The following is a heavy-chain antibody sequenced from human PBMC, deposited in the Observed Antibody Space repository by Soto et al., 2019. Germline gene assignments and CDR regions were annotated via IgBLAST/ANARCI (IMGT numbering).Heavy chain of an antibody. Sequence: TSETLSLTCAVYGGSFSGYYWSWIRQPPGKGLEWIGEINHSGSTNYNPSLKSRVTISVDTSKNQFSLKLSSVTAADTAVYYCASRVFLGYCSGGSCRPGAFDIWGQGTMVTVSS. CDR2: INHSGST. CDR1: GGSFSGYY. V-gene: IGHV4-34*01. CDR3: ASRVFLGYCSGGSCRPGAFDI. J-gene: IGHJ3*02. D-gene: IGHD2-15*01.